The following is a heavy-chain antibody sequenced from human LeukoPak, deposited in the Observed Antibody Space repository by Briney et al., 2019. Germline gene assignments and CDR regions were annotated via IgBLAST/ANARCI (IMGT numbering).Heavy chain of an antibody. CDR2: INHSGST. D-gene: IGHD6-19*01. V-gene: IGHV4-34*01. CDR1: GGSFSGYY. CDR3: ARLTYSSGWYGAYFDY. Sequence: PSETLSLTCAVYGGSFSGYYWSWIRQPPGKGLEWIGEINHSGSTNYNPSLKSRVTISVDTSENQFSLKLSSVTAADTAVYYCARLTYSSGWYGAYFDYWGQGTLVTVSS. J-gene: IGHJ4*02.